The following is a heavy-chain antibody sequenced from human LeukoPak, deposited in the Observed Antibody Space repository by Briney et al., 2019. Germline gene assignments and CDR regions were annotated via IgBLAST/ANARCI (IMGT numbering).Heavy chain of an antibody. CDR3: AILGYCSGGSCYSDWFDP. V-gene: IGHV3-7*01. Sequence: GGSLRLSCAASGFTFSTYWMTWVRQAPGKGLEWVANIKQDESETYYVDSVKGRFTISRDNAKNSLYLQMNSLRAEDTAVYYCAILGYCSGGSCYSDWFDPWGQGTLVTVSS. CDR2: IKQDESET. J-gene: IGHJ5*02. CDR1: GFTFSTYW. D-gene: IGHD2-15*01.